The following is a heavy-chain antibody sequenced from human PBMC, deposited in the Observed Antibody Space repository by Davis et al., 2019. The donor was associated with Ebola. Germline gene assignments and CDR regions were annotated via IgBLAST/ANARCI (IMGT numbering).Heavy chain of an antibody. D-gene: IGHD5-12*01. CDR2: ISGDGGST. CDR1: GFTFDDYA. V-gene: IGHV3-43*02. CDR3: AKQGYSGYDHYYYYGMEV. Sequence: PGGSLRLSCAASGFTFDDYAMHWVRQAPGKGLEWVCLISGDGGSTYYADSVKGRFTISRDNSKNSLYLQMNSLRTEDTALYYCAKQGYSGYDHYYYYGMEVWGQGTTVTVFS. J-gene: IGHJ6*02.